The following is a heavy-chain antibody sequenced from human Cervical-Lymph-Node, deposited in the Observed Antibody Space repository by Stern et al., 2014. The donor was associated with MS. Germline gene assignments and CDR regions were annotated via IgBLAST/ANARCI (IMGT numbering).Heavy chain of an antibody. V-gene: IGHV5-51*01. J-gene: IGHJ3*01. D-gene: IGHD3-22*01. CDR2: ISPAASDT. CDR1: GYTFSNFW. Sequence: EVPLVESGAEVKKPGESLTISCRPSGYTFSNFWIGWVRQMPGKGLEWMGVISPAASDTTYSPSFQGQVTISADESISTAYLQWRSRKASDTAMYYCVRRRDSAGYDTFDLWGQGTMLIVSS. CDR3: VRRRDSAGYDTFDL.